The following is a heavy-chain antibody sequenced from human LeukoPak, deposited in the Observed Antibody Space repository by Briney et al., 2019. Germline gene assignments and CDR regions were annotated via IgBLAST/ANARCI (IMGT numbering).Heavy chain of an antibody. CDR2: IYYSGNI. D-gene: IGHD1-26*01. J-gene: IGHJ5*02. CDR1: GGSISSYC. Sequence: PSETLSLTCTVSGGSISSYCWSWIRQPPGKGLEWIAYIYYSGNINYNPSLKSRVTMSVDTSKNQFSLKLSSVTAADTAVYYCARGIVGARYNWFDPWGQGTLVTVSS. V-gene: IGHV4-59*12. CDR3: ARGIVGARYNWFDP.